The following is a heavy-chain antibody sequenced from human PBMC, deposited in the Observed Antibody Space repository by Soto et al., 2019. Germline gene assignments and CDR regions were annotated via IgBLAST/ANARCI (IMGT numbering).Heavy chain of an antibody. CDR2: IYSGGTT. CDR3: ARNGDRSDYRGSFDH. CDR1: GFTVSSNY. D-gene: IGHD3-22*01. J-gene: IGHJ5*02. V-gene: IGHV3-66*01. Sequence: EVQLVESGGGLVQPGGSLRLSCAASGFTVSSNYMSWVRQAPGKGLEWVSVIYSGGTTYYADSVKGRFTISRDNSKNTVYLQMTSLRAEDTPVYYCARNGDRSDYRGSFDHWGEGTLVTVSS.